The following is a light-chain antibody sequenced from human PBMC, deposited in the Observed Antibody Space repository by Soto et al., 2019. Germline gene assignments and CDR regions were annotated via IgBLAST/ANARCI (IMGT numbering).Light chain of an antibody. CDR2: LGS. V-gene: IGKV2-28*01. CDR3: VQALQTPYT. CDR1: QSLLHSTGYNF. J-gene: IGKJ2*01. Sequence: DILLTQSPLSLPVTPGEPASISCRSSQSLLHSTGYNFLDWYLQRPGQSPQLLIYLGSNRASGVPDRFNGSGSGTDFTLKITRVEAEDVGIYYCVQALQTPYTFGQGTKVDIK.